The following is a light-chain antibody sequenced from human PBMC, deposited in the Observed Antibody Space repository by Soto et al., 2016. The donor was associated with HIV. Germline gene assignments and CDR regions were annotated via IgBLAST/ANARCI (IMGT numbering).Light chain of an antibody. V-gene: IGLV3-19*01. CDR1: SLRSYY. Sequence: SSEVTQDPAVSVALGQTVTITCQGDSLRSYYASWYQQKPGQAPVLVIYGKNNRPSGIPDRFSGSSSGNTASLTITGAQAEDEADYYCNSRDSSGNHLVFGGGTKLTVL. CDR3: NSRDSSGNHLV. CDR2: GKN. J-gene: IGLJ2*01.